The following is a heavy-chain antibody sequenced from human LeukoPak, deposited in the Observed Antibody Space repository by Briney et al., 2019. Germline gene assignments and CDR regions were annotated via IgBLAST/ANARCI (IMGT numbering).Heavy chain of an antibody. CDR2: INHSGST. J-gene: IGHJ4*02. CDR3: ARVGSGWYRGYFDY. D-gene: IGHD6-19*01. V-gene: IGHV4-34*01. Sequence: SETLSLTCAVSSGSFSGYSWSWIRQPPGKGLEWIGEINHSGSTNYNPSLKSRVTISVDTSKNQFSLKLSSVTAADTAVYYCARVGSGWYRGYFDYWGQGTLVTVSS. CDR1: SGSFSGYS.